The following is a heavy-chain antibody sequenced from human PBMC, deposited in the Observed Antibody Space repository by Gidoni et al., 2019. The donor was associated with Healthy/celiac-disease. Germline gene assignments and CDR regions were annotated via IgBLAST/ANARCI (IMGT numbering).Heavy chain of an antibody. V-gene: IGHV4-34*01. J-gene: IGHJ4*02. Sequence: QVQLQQWGAGLLKPSETLSLTCAVYGGSFSGYYWSWIRQPPGKGLEWIGEINHSGSTNYNPSLKSRVTISVDTSKNQFSLKLSSVTAADTAVYYCARVPRGRAYGSGSYSLAPDYWGQGTLVTVSS. CDR3: ARVPRGRAYGSGSYSLAPDY. D-gene: IGHD3-10*01. CDR1: GGSFSGYY. CDR2: INHSGST.